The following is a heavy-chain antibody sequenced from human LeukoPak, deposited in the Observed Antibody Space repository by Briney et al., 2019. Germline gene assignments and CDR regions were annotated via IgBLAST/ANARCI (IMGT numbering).Heavy chain of an antibody. Sequence: GGSLRLSCAASGFSFSSYWMHWVRQAPGKGLVWVSRISSDASSTSYADSVKGRFTISRDNAKNTLYLQMNSLRAEDTAVYYCAMLAKMATIDDFDYWGQGTLVTVSS. CDR1: GFSFSSYW. CDR2: ISSDASST. V-gene: IGHV3-74*01. CDR3: AMLAKMATIDDFDY. J-gene: IGHJ4*02. D-gene: IGHD5-24*01.